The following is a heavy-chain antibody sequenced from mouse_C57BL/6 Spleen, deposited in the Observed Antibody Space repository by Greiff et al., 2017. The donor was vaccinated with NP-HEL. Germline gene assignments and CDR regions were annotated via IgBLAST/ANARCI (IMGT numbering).Heavy chain of an antibody. D-gene: IGHD4-1*01. J-gene: IGHJ2*01. CDR3: ARRVGRGFDY. Sequence: QVQLQQPGAELVKPGASVKLSCKASGYTFTSYWMQWVKQRPGQGLEWIGEIDPSDSYTNYNQKFKGKATLTVDTSSSTAYMQLSSLTSEDSAVYYCARRVGRGFDYGGQGTTLTVSS. CDR1: GYTFTSYW. CDR2: IDPSDSYT. V-gene: IGHV1-50*01.